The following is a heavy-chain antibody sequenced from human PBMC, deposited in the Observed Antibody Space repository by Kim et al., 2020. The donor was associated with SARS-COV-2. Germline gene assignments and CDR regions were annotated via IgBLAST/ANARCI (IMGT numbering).Heavy chain of an antibody. Sequence: ASVKVSCKASGYTFTGYYMHWVRQAPGQGLEWMGWINPNSGGTNYAQKFQGRVTMTRDTSISTAYMELSRLRSDDTAVYYCARVPLTMVRGVITPYNWFDPWGQGTLVTVSS. D-gene: IGHD3-10*01. J-gene: IGHJ5*02. V-gene: IGHV1-2*02. CDR3: ARVPLTMVRGVITPYNWFDP. CDR1: GYTFTGYY. CDR2: INPNSGGT.